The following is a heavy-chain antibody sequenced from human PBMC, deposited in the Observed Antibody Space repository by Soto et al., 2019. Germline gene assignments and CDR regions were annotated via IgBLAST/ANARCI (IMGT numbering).Heavy chain of an antibody. J-gene: IGHJ5*02. CDR3: ARVPSP. V-gene: IGHV4-30-2*01. Sequence: SETLSLTCAVSGGSISSGGYSWGWIRQPPGKGLEWIGYIYHSVSTYYNPSLKSRVTISVDRSKNQFSLKLSSVTAADTAVYYCARVPSPWGQGTLVTVSS. CDR2: IYHSVST. CDR1: GGSISSGGYS.